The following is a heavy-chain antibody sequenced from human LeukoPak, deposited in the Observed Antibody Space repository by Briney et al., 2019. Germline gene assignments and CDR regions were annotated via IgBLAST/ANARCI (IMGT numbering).Heavy chain of an antibody. D-gene: IGHD6-13*01. V-gene: IGHV1-2*02. Sequence: ASVNVSCKASGYTFTVYDIHWVRQAPGQGLEWMGWINPNSGGTNYAQKFQGRVTMTRDTSIRTAYMELTSLISDDTAVYYCARNSRYTLAAAGLWGQGTLVTVSS. CDR1: GYTFTVYD. CDR2: INPNSGGT. J-gene: IGHJ4*02. CDR3: ARNSRYTLAAAGL.